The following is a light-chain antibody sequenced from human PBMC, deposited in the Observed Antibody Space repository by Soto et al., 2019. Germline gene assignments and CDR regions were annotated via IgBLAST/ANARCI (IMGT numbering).Light chain of an antibody. CDR3: GTWDSSLSVGV. J-gene: IGLJ2*01. CDR2: DVS. V-gene: IGLV2-11*01. Sequence: QSALTQPRSVSGSPGQSVTISCTGSSSDVGGYDFVSWYQQHPRKAPKLMISDVSERPSGVPDRFSGSKSGTSATLGITGLQTGDEADYYCGTWDSSLSVGVFGGGTKLTVL. CDR1: SSDVGGYDF.